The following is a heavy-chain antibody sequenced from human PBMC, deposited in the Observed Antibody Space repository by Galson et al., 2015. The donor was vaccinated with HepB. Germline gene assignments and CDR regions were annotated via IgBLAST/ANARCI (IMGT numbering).Heavy chain of an antibody. CDR3: ARNINWGSDY. Sequence: SVKVSCKASGYTFTTYYVHWVRQAPGQGLEWMGIINPSDGSISHTQKFQGRITMTRDTSTSTLYVELSSLSSEDTAVYYCARNINWGSDYWGQGTLVTVSS. CDR2: INPSDGSI. D-gene: IGHD7-27*01. CDR1: GYTFTTYY. J-gene: IGHJ4*02. V-gene: IGHV1-46*01.